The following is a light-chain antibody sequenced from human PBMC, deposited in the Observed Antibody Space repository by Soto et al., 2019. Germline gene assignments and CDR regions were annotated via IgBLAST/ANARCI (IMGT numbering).Light chain of an antibody. CDR2: DAS. Sequence: DIQMTQSPSSLPASVGDRVTITCQASQDISNYLNWYQQKPGKAPKLLIYDASNLETGAPSRFSGSGSGTDFTLTISSLQPEDFATYYCQQSYSTPITFGQGTRLEIK. J-gene: IGKJ5*01. CDR3: QQSYSTPIT. CDR1: QDISNY. V-gene: IGKV1-39*01.